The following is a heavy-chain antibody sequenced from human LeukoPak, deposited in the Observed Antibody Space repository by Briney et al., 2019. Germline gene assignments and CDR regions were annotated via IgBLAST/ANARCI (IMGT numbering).Heavy chain of an antibody. D-gene: IGHD6-25*01. CDR1: GGSFSGFY. V-gene: IGHV4-34*01. J-gene: IGHJ6*03. CDR3: AREAGYYMDV. CDR2: INDRGAS. Sequence: PSETLSPTCAVYGGSFSGFYWSWIRQPPGKGLEWIGEINDRGASNYNPSLKSRVTLSLDTSKKQFSLKLRSVTAADTAVYYCAREAGYYMDVWGKGTTVTVSS.